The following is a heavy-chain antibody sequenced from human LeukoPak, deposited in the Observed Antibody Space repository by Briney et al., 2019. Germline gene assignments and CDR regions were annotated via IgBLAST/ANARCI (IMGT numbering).Heavy chain of an antibody. CDR1: GYSFTSYW. D-gene: IGHD3-10*01. CDR3: ARLAGELDYSYGMDV. CDR2: IYPGDSDT. Sequence: GESLKISCKGSGYSFTSYWIGWVRQMPGKGLEWMGIIYPGDSDTRYSPSFQGQVTISADKSISTAYLQWSSLKASDTAMYYCARLAGELDYSYGMDVWDKGTTVTGPS. J-gene: IGHJ6*04. V-gene: IGHV5-51*01.